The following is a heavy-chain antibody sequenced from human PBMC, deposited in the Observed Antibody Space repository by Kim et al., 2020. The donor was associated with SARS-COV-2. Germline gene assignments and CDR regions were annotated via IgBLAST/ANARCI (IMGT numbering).Heavy chain of an antibody. Sequence: GRSTGYADSVTGRFNISRDNAKNTLYLQINSLRAEDTAVYFCASDMTPGQNWGPGILVTVSS. CDR2: GRST. J-gene: IGHJ4*02. V-gene: IGHV3-74*01. CDR3: ASDMTPGQN. D-gene: IGHD2-15*01.